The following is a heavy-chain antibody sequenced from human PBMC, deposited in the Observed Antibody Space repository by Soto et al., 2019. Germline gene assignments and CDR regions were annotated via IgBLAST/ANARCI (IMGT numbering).Heavy chain of an antibody. CDR3: ARHTTSWKLVRYHFEY. V-gene: IGHV5-10-1*01. CDR1: GYSFTSYW. J-gene: IGHJ4*02. D-gene: IGHD6-13*01. CDR2: IDPSDSYT. Sequence: LGESLKISCKGSGYSFTSYWISCVRQMPWKSLEWMVRIDPSDSYTNCSPSFQGHVTISADKSISTAYMKWSSLKASDTAMYYCARHTTSWKLVRYHFEYSGQGTLVTLSS.